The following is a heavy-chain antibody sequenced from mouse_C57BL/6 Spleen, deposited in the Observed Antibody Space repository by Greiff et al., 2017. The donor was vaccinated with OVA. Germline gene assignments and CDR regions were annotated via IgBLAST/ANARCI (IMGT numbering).Heavy chain of an antibody. CDR2: ISDGGSYT. CDR1: GFTFSSYA. Sequence: EVHLVESGGGLVKPGGSLKLSCAASGFTFSSYAMSWVRQTPEKRLEWVATISDGGSYTYYPDNVKGRFTISRDNAKNNLYLQMSHLKSEDTAMYCCARGGIYYDYGGDYFDYWGQGTTLTVSS. D-gene: IGHD2-4*01. CDR3: ARGGIYYDYGGDYFDY. J-gene: IGHJ2*01. V-gene: IGHV5-4*01.